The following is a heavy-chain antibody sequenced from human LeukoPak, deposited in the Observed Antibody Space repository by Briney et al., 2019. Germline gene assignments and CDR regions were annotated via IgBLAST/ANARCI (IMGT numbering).Heavy chain of an antibody. D-gene: IGHD5-12*01. CDR1: GASVSSGRYY. CDR3: ARGVASLWHCGMDV. CDR2: INHSGST. Sequence: SETLSLTCTVSGASVSSGRYYWSWIRQPPGKGLEWIGEINHSGSTNYNPSLKSRVTISVDTSKNQFSLKLSSVTAADTAVYYCARGVASLWHCGMDVWGQGTTVIVSS. V-gene: IGHV4-39*07. J-gene: IGHJ6*02.